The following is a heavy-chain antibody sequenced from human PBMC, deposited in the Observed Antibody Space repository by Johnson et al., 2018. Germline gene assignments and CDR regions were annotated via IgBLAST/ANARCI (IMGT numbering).Heavy chain of an antibody. J-gene: IGHJ5*02. CDR3: ARVPTKSIAARLGWFDP. Sequence: HVQLVQSGAEVKKPGASXKVSCKASGYTFTSYDINWVRQATGQGLEWMGWMNPNSGNTGYAQKFQGRVTMTRNTSISTAYMELSSLRSEDTAVYYCARVPTKSIAARLGWFDPWGQGTLVTVSP. V-gene: IGHV1-8*01. CDR1: GYTFTSYD. CDR2: MNPNSGNT. D-gene: IGHD6-6*01.